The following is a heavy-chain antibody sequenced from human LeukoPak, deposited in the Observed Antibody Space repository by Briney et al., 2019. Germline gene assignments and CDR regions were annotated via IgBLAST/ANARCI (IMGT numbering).Heavy chain of an antibody. D-gene: IGHD3-22*01. CDR3: ARDLDYYDSSGYHYY. CDR1: GGTFSSYA. J-gene: IGHJ4*02. CDR2: IIPIFGTA. Sequence: GASVKVSCKASGGTFSSYAISLVRQAPGQGLEWMGGIIPIFGTANYAQKFQGRVTITTDESTSTAYMELSSLRSEDTAVYYCARDLDYYDSSGYHYYWGQGTLVTVSS. V-gene: IGHV1-69*05.